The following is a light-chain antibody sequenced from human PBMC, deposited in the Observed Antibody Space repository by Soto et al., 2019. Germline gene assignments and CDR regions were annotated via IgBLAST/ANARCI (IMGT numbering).Light chain of an antibody. Sequence: QSVLTQPASVSGSPGQSITISCTGTRSDVGGYNYVSWYQQHPGKAPKLMIYDVSNRPSGVSNRFSGSKSGNTASLTISGLQAEDEADYYCSSYTSSSTLVYVFGTGTKVTVL. CDR2: DVS. J-gene: IGLJ1*01. CDR3: SSYTSSSTLVYV. CDR1: RSDVGGYNY. V-gene: IGLV2-14*01.